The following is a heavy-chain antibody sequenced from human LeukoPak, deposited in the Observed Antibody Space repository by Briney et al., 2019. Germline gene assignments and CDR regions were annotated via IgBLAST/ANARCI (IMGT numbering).Heavy chain of an antibody. V-gene: IGHV3-53*05. CDR3: AKDPSDSSGYFDY. Sequence: GGSLRLSCAASGFTVSSNYMSWVRQAPGKGLEWVSVIYSGGSTYYADSVKGRFTISRDNSKNTLYLQMNSLRAEDTAVYYCAKDPSDSSGYFDYWGQGTLVTVSS. J-gene: IGHJ4*02. D-gene: IGHD3-22*01. CDR1: GFTVSSNY. CDR2: IYSGGST.